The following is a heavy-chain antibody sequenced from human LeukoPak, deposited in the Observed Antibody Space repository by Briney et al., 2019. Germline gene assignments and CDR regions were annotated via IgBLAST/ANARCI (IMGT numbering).Heavy chain of an antibody. CDR2: ISYDGSNK. V-gene: IGHV3-30-3*02. D-gene: IGHD3-3*01. J-gene: IGHJ4*02. Sequence: GRSLRLSCAASGFTFSSYAMHWVRQAPGKGLEWVAVISYDGSNKYYADSVKGRFTISRDNSKNTLYLQMNSLRAEDTAVYYCAKNDFWSGYYPTYFDYWGQGTLVTVSS. CDR3: AKNDFWSGYYPTYFDY. CDR1: GFTFSSYA.